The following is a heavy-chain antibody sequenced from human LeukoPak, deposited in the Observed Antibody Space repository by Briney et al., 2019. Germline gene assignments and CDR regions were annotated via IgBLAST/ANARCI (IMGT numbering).Heavy chain of an antibody. V-gene: IGHV3-23*01. CDR3: VKHVGSRWSNNRFDP. Sequence: PGGSLRLSCAASGFTFDSYAMSWVRQAPGKGLEWVSAVSRFGGTTYYADSAKGRFTISRDNSNNTVYLQMNSLRVGDTALYYCVKHVGSRWSNNRFDPWAREPWSPS. J-gene: IGHJ5*02. CDR2: VSRFGGTT. CDR1: GFTFDSYA. D-gene: IGHD6-13*01.